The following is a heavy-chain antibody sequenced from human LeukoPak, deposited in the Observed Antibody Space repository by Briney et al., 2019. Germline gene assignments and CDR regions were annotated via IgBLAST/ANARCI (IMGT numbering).Heavy chain of an antibody. D-gene: IGHD5-24*01. V-gene: IGHV3-30-3*01. CDR1: GFTFSRYA. Sequence: PGGSLRLSCATSGFTFSRYAMHWVRQAPGKGLEWVALISYDANIGSNKYYADSVKGRFTISRDNSKNTLYLQMNSLRAEDTAVYYCARGLSEDGYNANFDYWGQGTLVTVSS. CDR3: ARGLSEDGYNANFDY. CDR2: ISYDANIGSNK. J-gene: IGHJ4*02.